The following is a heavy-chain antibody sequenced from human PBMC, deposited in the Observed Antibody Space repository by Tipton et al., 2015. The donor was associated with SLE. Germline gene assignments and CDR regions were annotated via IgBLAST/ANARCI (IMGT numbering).Heavy chain of an antibody. V-gene: IGHV4-39*07. CDR3: ARAPSNYDFWSGHAFDI. Sequence: TLSLTCTVSGGSISSGSYYWGWIRQPPGKGLEWIGSIYYSGSTYYNPSLKSRVTISVDTSKNQFSLKLSSVTAADTAVYYCARAPSNYDFWSGHAFDIWGQGTMVTVSS. D-gene: IGHD3-3*01. CDR1: GGSISSGSYY. J-gene: IGHJ3*02. CDR2: IYYSGST.